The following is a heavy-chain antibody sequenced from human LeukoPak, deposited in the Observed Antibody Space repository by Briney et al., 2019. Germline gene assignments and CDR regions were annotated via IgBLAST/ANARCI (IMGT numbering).Heavy chain of an antibody. CDR1: GFTFSSYG. D-gene: IGHD2-21*02. CDR2: IWYDGSKK. V-gene: IGHV3-33*01. J-gene: IGHJ4*02. Sequence: GGSLRLSCAASGFTFSSYGMHWVRQAPGKGLEWVAVIWYDGSKKYYADSVKGRFTISRDNSKNTLYLQMNSLRAEDTAVYYCARAYLYCGGDCYHFDYWGQGTLVTVSS. CDR3: ARAYLYCGGDCYHFDY.